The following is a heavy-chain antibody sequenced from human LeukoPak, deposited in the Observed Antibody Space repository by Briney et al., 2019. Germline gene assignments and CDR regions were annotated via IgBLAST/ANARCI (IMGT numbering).Heavy chain of an antibody. D-gene: IGHD6-19*01. J-gene: IGHJ4*02. CDR2: IYYSGST. CDR3: ARFWGYSSGWYED. CDR1: GGSISSSSYY. V-gene: IGHV4-39*01. Sequence: SETLSLTCTVSGGSISSSSYYWGWIRQPPGKGLEWIGSIYYSGSTYYNPSLKSRVTISVDTSKNQFSLKLSSVTAADTAVYYCARFWGYSSGWYEDWGQGTLVTVSS.